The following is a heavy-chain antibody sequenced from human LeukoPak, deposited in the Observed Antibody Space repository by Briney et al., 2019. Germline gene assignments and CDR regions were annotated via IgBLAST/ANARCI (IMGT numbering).Heavy chain of an antibody. V-gene: IGHV1-18*01. CDR1: GYTLTELS. CDR3: VYDSSGYYRPDNYFDY. Sequence: ASVKVSCKVSGYTLTELSMHWVRQAPGKGLEWMGWISAYNGNTNYAQKLQGRVTMTTDTSTSTAYMELRSLRSDDTAVYYCVYDSSGYYRPDNYFDYWGQGTLVTVSS. CDR2: ISAYNGNT. D-gene: IGHD3-22*01. J-gene: IGHJ4*02.